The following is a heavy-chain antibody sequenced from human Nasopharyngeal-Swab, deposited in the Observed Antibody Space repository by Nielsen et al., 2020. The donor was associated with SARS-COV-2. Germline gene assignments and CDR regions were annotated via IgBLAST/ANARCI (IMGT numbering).Heavy chain of an antibody. Sequence: GESLKISCAASGFTFSSYAMSWVRQAPGKGLEWVSAISGSGTTYYTDSVKGRFTISRDNSKNTLYLQMNSLRAEDTAVYYCAKDLRGPYFFWGQGTLVTVPS. CDR3: AKDLRGPYFF. J-gene: IGHJ4*02. CDR2: ISGSGTT. V-gene: IGHV3-23*01. D-gene: IGHD2/OR15-2a*01. CDR1: GFTFSSYA.